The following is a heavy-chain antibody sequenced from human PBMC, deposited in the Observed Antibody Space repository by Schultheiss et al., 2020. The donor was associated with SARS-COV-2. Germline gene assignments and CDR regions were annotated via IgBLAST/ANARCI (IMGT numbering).Heavy chain of an antibody. Sequence: LRLSCTVSGGSISSGGNYWGWIRQHPEKGLEWIGYIFYSGSTYYNPSLTSLVSISIDTSKNQFSLKLSSVTAADTAVYYCARRGLSSDAFDIWGQGTMVTVSS. CDR3: ARRGLSSDAFDI. V-gene: IGHV4-31*01. CDR2: IFYSGST. CDR1: GGSISSGGNY. J-gene: IGHJ3*02. D-gene: IGHD3/OR15-3a*01.